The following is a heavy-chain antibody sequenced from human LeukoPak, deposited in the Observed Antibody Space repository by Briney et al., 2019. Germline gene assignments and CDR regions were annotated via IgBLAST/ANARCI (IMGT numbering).Heavy chain of an antibody. Sequence: GGSLRLSCAASGFTFSSYSINWVRQAPGKGLEWVSAISSSSSYIFYADSVKGRFTISRDNAKNSYLQMNSLRAEDTAIYYCARGQVESYYDSSGYFGHDAFDIWDQGTMVTVSS. V-gene: IGHV3-21*01. CDR2: ISSSSSYI. CDR1: GFTFSSYS. CDR3: ARGQVESYYDSSGYFGHDAFDI. J-gene: IGHJ3*02. D-gene: IGHD3-22*01.